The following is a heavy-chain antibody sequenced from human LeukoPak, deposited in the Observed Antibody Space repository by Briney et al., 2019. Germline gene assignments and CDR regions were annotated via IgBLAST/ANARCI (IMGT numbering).Heavy chain of an antibody. CDR2: INHNGNVN. CDR3: ARGGGLDV. V-gene: IGHV3-7*03. Sequence: PGGSLRLSCVASGFTFSDYYMTWLRQAPGKGLEWVASINHNGNVNYYVDSVKGRFTISRDNAKNSLYLQMSNLRAEDTAVYFCARGGGLDVWGQGATVTVSS. J-gene: IGHJ6*02. CDR1: GFTFSDYY. D-gene: IGHD3-16*01.